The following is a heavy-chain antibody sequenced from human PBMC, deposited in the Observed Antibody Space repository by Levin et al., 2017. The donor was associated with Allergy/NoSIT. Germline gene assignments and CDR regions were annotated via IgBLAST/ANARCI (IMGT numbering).Heavy chain of an antibody. J-gene: IGHJ4*02. V-gene: IGHV6-1*01. Sequence: SQTLSLTCAISGDSVSSNSAAWHWIRQSPSRGLEWLGRTYYRSKWYNDYAVSVKSRITINPDTSKNQFSLQLNSVTPEDTAVYYCARQNVGTYYDFWSGYYATVYYFDYWGQGTLVTVSS. CDR3: ARQNVGTYYDFWSGYYATVYYFDY. CDR1: GDSVSSNSAA. CDR2: TYYRSKWYN. D-gene: IGHD3-3*01.